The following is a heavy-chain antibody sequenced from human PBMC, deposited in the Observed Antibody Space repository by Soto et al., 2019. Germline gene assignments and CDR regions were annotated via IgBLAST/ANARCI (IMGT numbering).Heavy chain of an antibody. CDR2: IYYSGTT. V-gene: IGHV4-59*01. CDR3: ARDLYYYVH. D-gene: IGHD3-10*02. Sequence: SETLCVTCTVAGGSIIHYDWTWIRQPPGKGLEWMGYIYYSGTTTNYNPSLKSRVTISVDTSKNQFSLKLSSVTAADTAVYYCARDLYYYVHWGQGTLVTVSS. CDR1: GGSIIHYD. J-gene: IGHJ1*01.